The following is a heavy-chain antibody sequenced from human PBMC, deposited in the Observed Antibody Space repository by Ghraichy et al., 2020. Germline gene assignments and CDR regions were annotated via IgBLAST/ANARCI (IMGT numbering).Heavy chain of an antibody. Sequence: LSLTCVASRFTFTSYLMSWVRQTPGKGLEWVATINQDGSEKYYVDSVKGRFTISRDNAKNSLYLQINSLRAEDTAVYYCARDGGLSWFDPWGQGTLVTVSS. J-gene: IGHJ5*02. CDR1: RFTFTSYL. D-gene: IGHD3-16*01. CDR3: ARDGGLSWFDP. V-gene: IGHV3-7*03. CDR2: INQDGSEK.